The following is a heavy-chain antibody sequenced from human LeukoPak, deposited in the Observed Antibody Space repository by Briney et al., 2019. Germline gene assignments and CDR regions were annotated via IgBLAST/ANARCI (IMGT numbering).Heavy chain of an antibody. V-gene: IGHV1-18*04. D-gene: IGHD3-10*01. CDR3: ARGLHYGSGTPWDY. Sequence: ASVKVSCKASVYTFTVYYMHWVRQAPGQGLEWMGWISAYNGNTNYAQKLQGRVTMTTDTSTSTAYMELRSLRSDDTAVYYCARGLHYGSGTPWDYWGQGTLVTVSS. J-gene: IGHJ4*02. CDR1: VYTFTVYY. CDR2: ISAYNGNT.